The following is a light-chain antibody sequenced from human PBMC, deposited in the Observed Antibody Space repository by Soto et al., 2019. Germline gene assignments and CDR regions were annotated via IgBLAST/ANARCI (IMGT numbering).Light chain of an antibody. CDR2: KAS. V-gene: IGKV1-5*03. CDR1: QSISSW. CDR3: QQYNSYPWT. Sequence: DIQMTQSPSTLSASVGDRVTMTCRAGQSISSWLAWYQKKPGKAPKVLIYKASNLESGVPSRFSGSGSGTEFTLTIGSLQPDDFAPYYCQQYNSYPWTFGQGTNVEIK. J-gene: IGKJ1*01.